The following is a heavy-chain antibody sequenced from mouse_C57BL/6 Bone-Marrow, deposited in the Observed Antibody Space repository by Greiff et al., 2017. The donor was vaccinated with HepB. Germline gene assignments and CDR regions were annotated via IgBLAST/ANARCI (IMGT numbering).Heavy chain of an antibody. CDR3: ARDNLDGRGAMDD. J-gene: IGHJ4*01. CDR1: GFTFSSYA. CDR2: ISDGGSYT. D-gene: IGHD1-1*01. Sequence: EVKLMESGGGLVKPGGSLKLSCAASGFTFSSYAMSWVRQTPEKRLEWVATISDGGSYTYYPDNVKGRFTISRDNAKNNLYLQMSHLKSEDTAMYDCARDNLDGRGAMDDWGQGTSVTVSS. V-gene: IGHV5-4*01.